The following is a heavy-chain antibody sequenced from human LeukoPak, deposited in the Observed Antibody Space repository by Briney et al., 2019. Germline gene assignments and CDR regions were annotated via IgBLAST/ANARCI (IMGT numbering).Heavy chain of an antibody. CDR2: VSYDGTNK. Sequence: PGGSLRLSCAASGFTFSSYAMHWVRQVPAKGLEGVAVVSYDGTNKYYPDSVKGRFTISRDNSKNTLYLQMNSLRAEDTAMYYCARVPVGYCSGGSCYVGTWGQGTLVTVSS. CDR3: ARVPVGYCSGGSCYVGT. V-gene: IGHV3-33*08. CDR1: GFTFSSYA. J-gene: IGHJ5*02. D-gene: IGHD2-15*01.